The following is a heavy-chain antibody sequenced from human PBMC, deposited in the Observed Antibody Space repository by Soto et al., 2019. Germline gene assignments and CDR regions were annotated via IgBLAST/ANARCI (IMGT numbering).Heavy chain of an antibody. CDR2: FDPEDGET. D-gene: IGHD6-6*01. CDR1: GYTLTELS. CDR3: ARWNPYSSSYYFDY. J-gene: IGHJ4*02. V-gene: IGHV1-24*01. Sequence: ASVKVSCKVSGYTLTELSMHWVRQSPGKGLEWMGGFDPEDGETIYAQKFQGRVTITADTSTGTAYMELSSLRSEDTAVYYCARWNPYSSSYYFDYWGQGTLVTVSS.